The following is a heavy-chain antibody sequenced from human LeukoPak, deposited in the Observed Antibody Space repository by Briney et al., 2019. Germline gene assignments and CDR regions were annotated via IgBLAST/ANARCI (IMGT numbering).Heavy chain of an antibody. CDR2: VDYRGST. CDR3: ARHRRDMDV. V-gene: IGHV4-59*08. J-gene: IGHJ6*02. Sequence: SETLSLTCTISGGSISSYYWSWIRQPPGKGLEWIGYVDYRGSTNYNPSLKSRVTISVDTSKDQFSLKRSSVTAADTAVYYCARHRRDMDVWGQGTTVTVSS. CDR1: GGSISSYY.